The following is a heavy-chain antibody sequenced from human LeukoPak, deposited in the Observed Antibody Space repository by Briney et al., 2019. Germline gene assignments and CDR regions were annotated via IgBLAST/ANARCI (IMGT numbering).Heavy chain of an antibody. V-gene: IGHV1-69*05. J-gene: IGHJ5*02. D-gene: IGHD6-19*01. CDR3: AIGIAVAGTGNWFDP. Sequence: GASVKASCKASGGTFSSYAISWVRQAPGQGLEWMGGIIPIFGTANYAQKFQGRVTITTDESTSTAYMELSSLRSEDTAVYYCAIGIAVAGTGNWFDPWGQGTLVTVSS. CDR2: IIPIFGTA. CDR1: GGTFSSYA.